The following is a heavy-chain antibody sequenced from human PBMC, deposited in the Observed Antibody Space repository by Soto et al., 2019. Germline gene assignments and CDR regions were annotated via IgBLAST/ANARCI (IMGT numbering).Heavy chain of an antibody. CDR3: ARASYYYDSRGYYYFPVNWIDP. V-gene: IGHV1-69*01. J-gene: IGHJ5*02. D-gene: IGHD3-22*01. CDR1: GGTFSSYA. Sequence: QMQLVQSGAEVKKPGSSVKVSCKASGGTFSSYAINWVRQAPGQGLEWMGGIIPIFDTANYAQKFQGRVTITADESTSTAYMELSSLRSEDTAVYYCARASYYYDSRGYYYFPVNWIDPWGQGTLVTVSS. CDR2: IIPIFDTA.